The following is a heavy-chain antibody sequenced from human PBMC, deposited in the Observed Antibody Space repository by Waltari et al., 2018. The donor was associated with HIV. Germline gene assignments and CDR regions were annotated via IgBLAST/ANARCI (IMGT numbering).Heavy chain of an antibody. V-gene: IGHV1-2*02. CDR1: GYTFTGYY. Sequence: QVQLVQSGAEVKKPGASVKVSCKASGYTFTGYYMHWVRQAPGQGLEWMGWINPDSGGKNDAQKFQGRVTMTRDTSIRTAYMELSRLRSDDTAVYYCARGPWFDPWGQGTLVTVSS. CDR2: INPDSGGK. J-gene: IGHJ5*02. CDR3: ARGPWFDP.